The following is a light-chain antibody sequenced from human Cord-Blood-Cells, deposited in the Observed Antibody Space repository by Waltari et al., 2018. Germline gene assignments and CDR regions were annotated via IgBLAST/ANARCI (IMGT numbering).Light chain of an antibody. J-gene: IGLJ3*02. CDR1: SSNIGSNT. V-gene: IGLV1-44*01. Sequence: QSVLTQPPSASGTPGQRVTISCSGSSSNIGSNTVHWYQQLPETAPKLLIYSNNQRPSGVPDRFSGSKSGTSASLAISGLQSEDEADYYCAAWDDSLNGWVFGGGTKLTVL. CDR2: SNN. CDR3: AAWDDSLNGWV.